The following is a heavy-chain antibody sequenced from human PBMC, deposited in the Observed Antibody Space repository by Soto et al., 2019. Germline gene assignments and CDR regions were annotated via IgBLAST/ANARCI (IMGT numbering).Heavy chain of an antibody. V-gene: IGHV4-59*01. CDR1: GGSLSSYY. CDR3: AGRDGYNFAEYFQH. J-gene: IGHJ1*01. CDR2: IYYSGST. Sequence: PSETLSLTCTVSGGSLSSYYWSWIRQPPGKGLEWIGYIYYSGSTNYNPSLKSRVTISVDTSKNQFSLKLSSVTAADTAVYYCAGRDGYNFAEYFQHWGQGTLVTVSS. D-gene: IGHD5-12*01.